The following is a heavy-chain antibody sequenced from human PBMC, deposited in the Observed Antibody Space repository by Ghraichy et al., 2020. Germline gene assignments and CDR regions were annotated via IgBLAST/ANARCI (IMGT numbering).Heavy chain of an antibody. CDR2: INPDGSVT. CDR1: GFSFSSYW. V-gene: IGHV3-7*01. J-gene: IGHJ4*02. CDR3: AKTIAVAGTHNFDS. D-gene: IGHD6-19*01. Sequence: GESLNISCAASGFSFSSYWMSWVRQAPGKGLEWVANINPDGSVTYYVDSVKGRFTFSRDNAKNSLYLQMNSLRADDTAVYYCAKTIAVAGTHNFDSWGQGTLVTVSS.